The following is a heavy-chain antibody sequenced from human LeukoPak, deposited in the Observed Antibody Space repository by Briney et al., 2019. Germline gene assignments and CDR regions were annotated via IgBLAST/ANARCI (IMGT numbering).Heavy chain of an antibody. CDR1: GFTFSSYA. CDR3: ARVQDHASFDC. Sequence: GRSLRLSCAASGFTFSSYAMHWVRQAPGKGLEWVAVISHEGRNKYYADSVKGRFTISRDNSKNTLYLQMNSLRTEDTVVYYCARVQDHASFDCWGQGTLVTVSS. J-gene: IGHJ4*02. V-gene: IGHV3-30*04. CDR2: ISHEGRNK.